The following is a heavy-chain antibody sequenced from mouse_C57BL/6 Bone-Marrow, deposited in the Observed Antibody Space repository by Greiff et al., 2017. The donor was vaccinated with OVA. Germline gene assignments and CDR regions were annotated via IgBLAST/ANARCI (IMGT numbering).Heavy chain of an antibody. CDR2: IYPGGGYT. V-gene: IGHV1-63*01. Sequence: QVQLQQSGAELVRPGTSVKMSCKASGYTFTNYWIGWAKQRPGHGLEWIGDIYPGGGYTNYNEKFKGKATLTADKSSSTAYMQFSILTSEDSAIYYCARRNYSNYDYFDYWGQGTTLTVSS. J-gene: IGHJ2*01. CDR3: ARRNYSNYDYFDY. D-gene: IGHD2-5*01. CDR1: GYTFTNYW.